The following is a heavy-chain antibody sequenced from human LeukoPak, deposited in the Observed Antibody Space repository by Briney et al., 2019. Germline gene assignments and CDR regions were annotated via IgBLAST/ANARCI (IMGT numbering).Heavy chain of an antibody. V-gene: IGHV3-30-3*01. CDR3: ARDFGDVLLWFGELQPPDY. CDR1: GXTFSSYA. Sequence: PGGSLRLSCAASGXTFSSYAVHWVRQAPGKGLEWVAVISYDGSNKYYADSVKGRFTISRDNSKNTLYLQMNSLRAEDTAVYYCARDFGDVLLWFGELQPPDYWGQGTLVTVSS. D-gene: IGHD3-10*01. J-gene: IGHJ4*02. CDR2: ISYDGSNK.